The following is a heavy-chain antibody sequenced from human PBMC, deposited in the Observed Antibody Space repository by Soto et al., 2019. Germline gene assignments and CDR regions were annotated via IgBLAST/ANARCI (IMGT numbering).Heavy chain of an antibody. D-gene: IGHD6-19*01. Sequence: EVQLVESGGGLVQPGGSLRLSCAASGFTVSSNYMSWVRQAPGKGLEWVSVIYSGGSTYYADSVKGRFTISRHNSKNTLYLQMNSLRAEDTAVYYCAREGGSGWRDDAFDIWGQGTMVTVSS. CDR1: GFTVSSNY. J-gene: IGHJ3*02. CDR2: IYSGGST. V-gene: IGHV3-53*04. CDR3: AREGGSGWRDDAFDI.